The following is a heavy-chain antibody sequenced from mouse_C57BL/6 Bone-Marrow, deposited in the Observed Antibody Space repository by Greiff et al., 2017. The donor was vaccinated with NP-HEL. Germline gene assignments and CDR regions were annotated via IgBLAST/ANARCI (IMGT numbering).Heavy chain of an antibody. J-gene: IGHJ2*01. Sequence: DVKLVESGGGLVKPGGSLKLSCAASGFTFSDYGMHWVRQAPEKGLEWVAYISSGSSTIYYADTVKGRFTISRDNAKNTLFLQMTSLRSEDTAMYCCARDYYGSSVYYFDYWGQGTTLTVSS. V-gene: IGHV5-17*01. D-gene: IGHD1-1*01. CDR1: GFTFSDYG. CDR3: ARDYYGSSVYYFDY. CDR2: ISSGSSTI.